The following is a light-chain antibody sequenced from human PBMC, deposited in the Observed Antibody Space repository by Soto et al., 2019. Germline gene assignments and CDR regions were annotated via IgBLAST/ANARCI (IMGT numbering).Light chain of an antibody. CDR1: QSVSSN. CDR2: EAS. Sequence: EILMTQSPATLSVSPGERDTLSCRASQSVSSNLAWYQQKPGQAPRLLIYEASTRATGIPARFSGSGSGTEFTLTISSLQSEDFAVYYCQQYNNWPPLTFGQGTRLEIK. J-gene: IGKJ5*01. V-gene: IGKV3-15*01. CDR3: QQYNNWPPLT.